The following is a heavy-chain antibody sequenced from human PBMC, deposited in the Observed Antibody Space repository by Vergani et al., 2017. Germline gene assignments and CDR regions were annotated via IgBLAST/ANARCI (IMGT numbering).Heavy chain of an antibody. CDR2: ISSNGGST. V-gene: IGHV3-64*01. CDR1: GFTFSSYA. J-gene: IGHJ4*02. D-gene: IGHD6-13*01. Sequence: EVQLVESGGGLVQPGGSLRLSCAASGFTFSSYAMHWVRQAPGKGLEYVSAISSNGGSTYYANSVKGRFTISRDNSKNTLYLQMGSLRAEDVAVYYCARGDEVDEQLGLDYWGQGTLVTVSS. CDR3: ARGDEVDEQLGLDY.